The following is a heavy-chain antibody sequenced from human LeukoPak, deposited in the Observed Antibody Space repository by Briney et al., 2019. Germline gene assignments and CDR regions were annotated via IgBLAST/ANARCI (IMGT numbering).Heavy chain of an antibody. J-gene: IGHJ6*02. Sequence: SESLSLTCAVYGGSLSGYYWSWIRQPPGKGLEWIGEINHSGSTNYNPSLKSRVTISVDTSKNQFSLTLSSMTAADTAVYYCARGDPASAYGMDVWGQGTTVTVSS. V-gene: IGHV4-34*01. D-gene: IGHD2-2*01. CDR2: INHSGST. CDR3: ARGDPASAYGMDV. CDR1: GGSLSGYY.